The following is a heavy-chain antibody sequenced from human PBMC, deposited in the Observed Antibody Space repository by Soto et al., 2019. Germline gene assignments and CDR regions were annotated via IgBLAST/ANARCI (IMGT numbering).Heavy chain of an antibody. CDR1: GYTFTSYG. Sequence: ASVKVSSKASGYTFTSYGISRVRQAPGQGLEWMGWTSAYKGNTNYAQKLQGRVTMTTDTSTSTAYMELRSLRSDDTAVYYCARRQWLVGGYYYGMDVWGQGTTVTVSS. V-gene: IGHV1-18*01. CDR3: ARRQWLVGGYYYGMDV. J-gene: IGHJ6*02. D-gene: IGHD6-19*01. CDR2: TSAYKGNT.